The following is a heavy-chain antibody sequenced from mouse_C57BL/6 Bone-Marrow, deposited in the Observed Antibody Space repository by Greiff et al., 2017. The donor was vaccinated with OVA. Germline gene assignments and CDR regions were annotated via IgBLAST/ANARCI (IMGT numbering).Heavy chain of an antibody. CDR2: IYWDDDK. CDR3: ARRKEDYPYYYAMDY. CDR1: GFSLSTSGMG. J-gene: IGHJ4*01. Sequence: QVTLKVCGPGILQSSQTLSLTCSFSGFSLSTSGMGVSWIRQPSGKGLEWLAHIYWDDDKRYNPSLKSRLTISKDTSRNQVFLKITSVDTADTATYYCARRKEDYPYYYAMDYWGQGTSVTVSS. V-gene: IGHV8-12*01. D-gene: IGHD2-4*01.